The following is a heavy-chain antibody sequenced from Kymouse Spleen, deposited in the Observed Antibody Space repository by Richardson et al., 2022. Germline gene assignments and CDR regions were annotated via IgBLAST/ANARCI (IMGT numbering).Heavy chain of an antibody. Sequence: EVQLVESGGGLVQPGRSLRLSCAASGFTFDDYAMHWVRQAPGKGLEWVSGISWNSGSIGYADSVKGRFTISRDNAKNSLYLQMNSLRAEDTALYYCAKDMNFGVVIKGWFDPWGQGTLVTVSS. CDR3: AKDMNFGVVIKGWFDP. CDR2: ISWNSGSI. D-gene: IGHD3-3*01. V-gene: IGHV3-9*01. J-gene: IGHJ5*02. CDR1: GFTFDDYA.